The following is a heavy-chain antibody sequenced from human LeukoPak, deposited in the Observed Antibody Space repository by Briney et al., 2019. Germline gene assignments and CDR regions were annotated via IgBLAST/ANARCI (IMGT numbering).Heavy chain of an antibody. Sequence: PSETLSLTCTVSGGSISSSSYYWGWIRQPPGKGLEWIGSIYYSGSTYYNPSLKSRVTISVDTSKNQFSLKLSSVTAADTAVYYCARDFVTRSALDYWGQGTLVTVSS. D-gene: IGHD3-3*01. J-gene: IGHJ4*02. V-gene: IGHV4-39*07. CDR1: GGSISSSSYY. CDR2: IYYSGST. CDR3: ARDFVTRSALDY.